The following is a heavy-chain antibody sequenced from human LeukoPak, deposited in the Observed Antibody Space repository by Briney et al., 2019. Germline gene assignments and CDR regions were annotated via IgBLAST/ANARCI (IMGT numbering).Heavy chain of an antibody. V-gene: IGHV1-46*01. Sequence: EASVKVSCKASGYTFTSYGISWVRQAPGQGLEWMGIINPSGGSTSYAQKFQGRVTMTRDTSTSTVYMELSSLRSEDTAVYYCARSVDTAIKFDYWGQGTLVTDSS. CDR3: ARSVDTAIKFDY. CDR2: INPSGGST. D-gene: IGHD5-18*01. CDR1: GYTFTSYG. J-gene: IGHJ4*02.